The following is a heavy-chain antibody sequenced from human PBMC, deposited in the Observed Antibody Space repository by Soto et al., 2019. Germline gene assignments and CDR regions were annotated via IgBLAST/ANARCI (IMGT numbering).Heavy chain of an antibody. D-gene: IGHD1-1*01. V-gene: IGHV4-34*02. J-gene: IGHJ5*02. CDR3: STGSDAYKGGRT. Sequence: QVHLQQWGAGLLKPAETLSLTCAVYDGSLSDNYYTWTRQSPGKGLEWIGEIHPSGSTFYNPSLLIRVTISQHTSKKHFSLNLIAVPAADTGEYYCSTGSDAYKGGRTWGQGPLVTVSS. CDR1: DGSLSDNY. CDR2: IHPSGST.